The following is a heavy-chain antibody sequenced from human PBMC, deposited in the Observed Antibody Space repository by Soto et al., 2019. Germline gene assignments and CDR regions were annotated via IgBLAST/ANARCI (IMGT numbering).Heavy chain of an antibody. CDR3: ARPIPRWSCLYGMDV. Sequence: PGGSLRLSCAASEFIFSSYAMHWVRQAPGRGLEWVALISFDGTNEYYADSVKGRFTISRDNSKNMVFLQMDSLRPDDSAMYYCARPIPRWSCLYGMDVWGQGTTVTVSS. J-gene: IGHJ6*02. CDR1: EFIFSSYA. V-gene: IGHV3-30-3*01. CDR2: ISFDGTNE. D-gene: IGHD3-10*01.